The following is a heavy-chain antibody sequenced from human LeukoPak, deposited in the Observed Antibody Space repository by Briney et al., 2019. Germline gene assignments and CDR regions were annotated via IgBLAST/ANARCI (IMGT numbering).Heavy chain of an antibody. D-gene: IGHD1-7*01. CDR1: GFTFGSYA. J-gene: IGHJ4*02. CDR2: ISGSGGRI. V-gene: IGHV3-23*01. Sequence: PGGSLRLSCAASGFTFGSYAMTWVRQAPGKGLEWVSDISGSGGRIYYADSVKGRFTISRDSSKNTLYLQMNSLRADDTAVYYCAKGGTISRNYYFDYWGQGALVTVSS. CDR3: AKGGTISRNYYFDY.